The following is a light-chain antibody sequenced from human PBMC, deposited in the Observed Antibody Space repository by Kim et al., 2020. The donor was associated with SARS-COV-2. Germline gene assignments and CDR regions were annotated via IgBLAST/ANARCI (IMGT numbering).Light chain of an antibody. J-gene: IGLJ2*01. Sequence: KTVTSAGTRSSGSIASNYVQWYQQRPGSAPTTVIYEDNQRPSGVPDRFSGSIDSSSNSASLTISGLKTEDEADYYCQSYDSSNPVVFGGGTQLTVL. CDR3: QSYDSSNPVV. V-gene: IGLV6-57*03. CDR1: SGSIASNY. CDR2: EDN.